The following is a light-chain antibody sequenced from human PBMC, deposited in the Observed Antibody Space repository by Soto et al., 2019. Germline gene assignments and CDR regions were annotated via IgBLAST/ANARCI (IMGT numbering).Light chain of an antibody. V-gene: IGKV3-20*01. Sequence: EIVLTQSPGTLSLSPGEIATLSCRASQSVSSSYLAWYQQKPGQAPGLLIYGASSRATGIPDRFSGSGSGTDFTLTIRRLEPEDVAVYYCQQYGSSPRTLGQGTKVDI. CDR1: QSVSSSY. CDR3: QQYGSSPRT. CDR2: GAS. J-gene: IGKJ1*01.